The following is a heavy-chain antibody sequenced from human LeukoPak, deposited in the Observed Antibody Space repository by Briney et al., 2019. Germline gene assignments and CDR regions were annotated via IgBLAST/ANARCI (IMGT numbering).Heavy chain of an antibody. Sequence: GGSLRLSCAASGFTFSSYSMNWVRQAPGKGLEWVSSISSSSSYIYYADSVKGRFTISRDNAENSLYLQMNSLRAEDTAVYYCARVGVGSYNWFDRWGQGTMVTVSS. J-gene: IGHJ5*02. CDR1: GFTFSSYS. D-gene: IGHD2-15*01. V-gene: IGHV3-21*01. CDR2: ISSSSSYI. CDR3: ARVGVGSYNWFDR.